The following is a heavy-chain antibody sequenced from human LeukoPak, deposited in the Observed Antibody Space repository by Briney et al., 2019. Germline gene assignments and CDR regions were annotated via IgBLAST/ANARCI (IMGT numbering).Heavy chain of an antibody. V-gene: IGHV3-43*02. CDR2: ISGDGGTT. CDR1: GFTFDDYS. D-gene: IGHD3-22*01. CDR3: AKINLDFYDGSA. Sequence: GGSLRLSCAASGFTFDDYSMHWVRQAPGKGLDWVAHISGDGGTTYYADFVKGRFTSCRDNNKNSLYLQMNSRRRDDTALYYCAKINLDFYDGSAWGRGTVVTVFS. J-gene: IGHJ4*02.